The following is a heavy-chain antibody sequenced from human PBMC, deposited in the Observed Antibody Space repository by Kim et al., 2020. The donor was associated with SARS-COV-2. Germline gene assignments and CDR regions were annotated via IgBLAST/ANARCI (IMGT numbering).Heavy chain of an antibody. J-gene: IGHJ5*02. CDR3: ASCSSSGWFNWFDP. CDR2: ISYDGSNK. D-gene: IGHD6-19*01. V-gene: IGHV3-30*04. CDR1: GFTFSSYA. Sequence: GGSLRLSCAASGFTFSSYAMHWVRQAPGKGLEWVAVISYDGSNKYYADSVKGRFTISRDNSKNTLYLQMNSLRAEDTAVYYCASCSSSGWFNWFDPWGQGTLVTVSS.